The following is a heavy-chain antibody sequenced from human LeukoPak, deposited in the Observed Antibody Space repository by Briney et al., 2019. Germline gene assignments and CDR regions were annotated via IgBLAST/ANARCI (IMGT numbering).Heavy chain of an antibody. J-gene: IGHJ4*02. CDR1: GFTFDDYA. V-gene: IGHV3-30-3*01. Sequence: GGSLRLSCAASGFTFDDYAMHWVRQAPGKGLEWVAVVSYDGTKISYADSVKGRFTMSRDISKNTLYLQMNSLKPEDSALYYCARDRVQIWSYVGTFDSWGQGTLVTVSS. D-gene: IGHD5-18*01. CDR3: ARDRVQIWSYVGTFDS. CDR2: VSYDGTKI.